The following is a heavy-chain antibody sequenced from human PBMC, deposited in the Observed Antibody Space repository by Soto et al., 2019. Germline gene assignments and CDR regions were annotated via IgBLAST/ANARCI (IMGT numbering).Heavy chain of an antibody. D-gene: IGHD6-13*01. V-gene: IGHV4-59*01. J-gene: IGHJ4*02. CDR2: IYYSGST. CDR3: ARWGIAAAGSFDY. Sequence: SETLSLTCTVSCGSISSYYWSWIRQPPGKGLEWIGYIYYSGSTNYNPSLKSRVTISVDTSKNQFSLKLSSVTAADTAVYYCARWGIAAAGSFDYWGQGTLVTVSS. CDR1: CGSISSYY.